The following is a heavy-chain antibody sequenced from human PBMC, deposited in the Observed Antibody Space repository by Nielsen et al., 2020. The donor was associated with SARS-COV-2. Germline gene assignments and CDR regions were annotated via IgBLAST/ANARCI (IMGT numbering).Heavy chain of an antibody. J-gene: IGHJ4*02. CDR1: GGSFGGYY. CDR3: ARGGSFKRITIFGVVTPFDY. V-gene: IGHV4-34*01. CDR2: VNYRGGT. D-gene: IGHD3-3*01. Sequence: SETLSLTCAVYGGSFGGYYWSWIRQPPGKGLEWIGEVNYRGGTNYNPSLKSRVTISVDTSKNQFSLKLSSVTAADTAVYYCARGGSFKRITIFGVVTPFDYWGQGTLVTVSS.